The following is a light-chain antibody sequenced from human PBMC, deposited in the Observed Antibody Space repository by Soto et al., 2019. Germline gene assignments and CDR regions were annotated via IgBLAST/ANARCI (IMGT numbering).Light chain of an antibody. CDR1: QSVTRNY. Sequence: EIVLTQSPGTLSLSPGETATLSCGASQSVTRNYLAWYQQKPGQAPRLLIYGASSRATGIPARFSGSGSGTDFTLTISSLQPEDFATYYCQQSYSTPPFGQGTRLEI. V-gene: IGKV3-20*01. CDR2: GAS. CDR3: QQSYSTPP. J-gene: IGKJ5*01.